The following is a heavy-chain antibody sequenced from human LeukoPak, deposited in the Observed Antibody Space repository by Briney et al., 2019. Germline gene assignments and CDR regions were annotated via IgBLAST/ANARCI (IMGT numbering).Heavy chain of an antibody. CDR1: GFTFSSYS. CDR3: ARDLHRGAAAEGAFDI. J-gene: IGHJ3*02. CDR2: ISSSSSYI. Sequence: GGSLRLSCAASGFTFSSYSMNWVRQAPGKGLEWVSSISSSSSYIYYADSVKGRFTISRDNAKNSLYLQMNSLRAEDTAVYYCARDLHRGAAAEGAFDIWGHGTMVTVSS. D-gene: IGHD6-13*01. V-gene: IGHV3-21*01.